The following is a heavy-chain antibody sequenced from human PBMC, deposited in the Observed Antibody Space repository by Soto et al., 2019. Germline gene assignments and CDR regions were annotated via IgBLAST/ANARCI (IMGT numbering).Heavy chain of an antibody. CDR2: ISSDGGNT. V-gene: IGHV3-64*01. D-gene: IGHD2-21*01. J-gene: IGHJ3*01. CDR1: GFTFSSSA. CDR3: AWRRDVWYAFAL. Sequence: EVQLVESGGDLVQPGGSLRLSCAASGFTFSSSAMHWVRQAPGKGLEYVSSISSDGGNTYYANSVKGRFTISRDNSKNILYLQMGSLRAADMGVYYCAWRRDVWYAFALWGQGTMVTVSS.